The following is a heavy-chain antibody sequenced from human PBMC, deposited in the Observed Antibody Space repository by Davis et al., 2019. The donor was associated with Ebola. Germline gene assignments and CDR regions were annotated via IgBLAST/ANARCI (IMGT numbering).Heavy chain of an antibody. D-gene: IGHD3-3*01. CDR1: VGSFSDYY. J-gene: IGHJ6*02. V-gene: IGHV4-34*01. CDR2: INHGGST. CDR3: ARGQEEGITIFGVVIKDYYYGMDV. Sequence: SETLSLTCAVYVGSFSDYYWSWIRQPPGKGLEWIGEINHGGSTKYNPSLRSRATISVDTSKNQFSLKLSSVTAADTAVYYCARGQEEGITIFGVVIKDYYYGMDVWGQGTTVTVSS.